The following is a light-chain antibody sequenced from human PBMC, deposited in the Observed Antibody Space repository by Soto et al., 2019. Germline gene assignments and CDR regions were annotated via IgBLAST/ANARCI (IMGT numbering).Light chain of an antibody. CDR3: QHYGSSPRT. Sequence: EIVLTQSPGTLSLSPGERATLSCRASQSVSSTFLAWYQQKPGQAPRLLIFGVSNRATGIPDRFSGSGSGTDFTLTISRLEPEDFAVFYCQHYGSSPRTFGQGTKVDIK. CDR1: QSVSSTF. J-gene: IGKJ1*01. CDR2: GVS. V-gene: IGKV3-20*01.